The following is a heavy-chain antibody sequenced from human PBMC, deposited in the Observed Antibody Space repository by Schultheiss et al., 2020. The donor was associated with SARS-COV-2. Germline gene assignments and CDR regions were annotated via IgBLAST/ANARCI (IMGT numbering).Heavy chain of an antibody. J-gene: IGHJ4*02. CDR2: INAGNGNT. V-gene: IGHV1-3*01. CDR3: ARDKQWLVPFFDY. D-gene: IGHD6-19*01. CDR1: GDTSLCYN. Sequence: ASVKVSCKASGDTSLCYNIKWVRQAPGQGLEWMGWINAGNGNTKYSQKFQGRVTITRDTSASTAYMELSSLRSEDTAVYYCARDKQWLVPFFDYWGQGTLVTVSS.